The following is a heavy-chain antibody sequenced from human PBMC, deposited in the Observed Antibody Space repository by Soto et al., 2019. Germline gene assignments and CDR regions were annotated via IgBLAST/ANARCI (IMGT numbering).Heavy chain of an antibody. CDR1: GGSTSSYY. V-gene: IGHV4-59*12. Sequence: SETLSLTCTVSGGSTSSYYWSWIRQPPGKGLEWIGYIYYIGSTNYNPSLKSRVTISVDTSKNHFSLKLSFVTAADTAVYYCARVGSSWYLGMDVWGQGTTVTVSS. J-gene: IGHJ6*02. CDR3: ARVGSSWYLGMDV. CDR2: IYYIGST. D-gene: IGHD6-13*01.